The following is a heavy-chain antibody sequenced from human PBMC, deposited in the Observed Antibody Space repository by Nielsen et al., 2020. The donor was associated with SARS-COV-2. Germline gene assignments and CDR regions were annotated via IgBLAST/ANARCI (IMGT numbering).Heavy chain of an antibody. D-gene: IGHD5-24*01. V-gene: IGHV5-51*01. CDR2: IYPGDSDT. CDR1: GYSFTSYW. J-gene: IGHJ6*02. CDR3: ARRGDGYSHYYYYGMDV. Sequence: GESLKISCKGSGYSFTSYWIGWVRQMPGKGLEWMGIIYPGDSDTNYSPSFQGHVTISADKSISTAYLQWSSLKASDTAMYYCARRGDGYSHYYYYGMDVWGQGTTVTVSS.